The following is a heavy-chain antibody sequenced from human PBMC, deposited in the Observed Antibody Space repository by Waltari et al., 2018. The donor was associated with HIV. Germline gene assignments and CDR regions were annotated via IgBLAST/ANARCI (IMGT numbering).Heavy chain of an antibody. CDR1: GYNFASYW. CDR2: LFPGHSET. CDR3: AKVKIGAGNGLDV. Sequence: EVHMVQSGPEVKKPGESLKLSCKMSGYNFASYWTTWVRQLSGKVLEYMGILFPGHSETRYNPALQGKIPTSAETSINTAYVQWDKSKATDTAIYYCAKVKIGAGNGLDVWGQGTMVTVSS. D-gene: IGHD2-8*01. J-gene: IGHJ3*01. V-gene: IGHV5-51*01.